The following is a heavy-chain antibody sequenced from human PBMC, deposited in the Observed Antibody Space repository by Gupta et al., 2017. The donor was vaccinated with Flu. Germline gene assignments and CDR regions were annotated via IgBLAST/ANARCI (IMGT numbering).Heavy chain of an antibody. CDR3: TTDSSGGITFDV. D-gene: IGHD3-10*01. CDR2: LKSEIDGGTA. Sequence: EVQLVESGGGWVKPGGSLRLSCAASGFSFSYAYMNGVRRAPGKGLEWVGRLKSEIDGGTADYAAPVKGRFTISRDVSKNTLWLQMNSLRTEDTAVYYCTTDSSGGITFDVWGQGTPVTVSA. J-gene: IGHJ3*01. V-gene: IGHV3-15*01. CDR1: GFSFSYAY.